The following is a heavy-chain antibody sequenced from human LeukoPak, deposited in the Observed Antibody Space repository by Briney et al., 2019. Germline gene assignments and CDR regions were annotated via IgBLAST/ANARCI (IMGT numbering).Heavy chain of an antibody. Sequence: ASVKVSCKASGYTFTSYYMHWVRQAPGQGLEWMGIINPSGGSTSYAQKFQGRVTITADESTSTAYMELSSLRSEDTAVYYCARFDCSSTSCYIGHWGQGTLVTVSS. V-gene: IGHV1-46*01. D-gene: IGHD2-2*02. CDR2: INPSGGST. CDR3: ARFDCSSTSCYIGH. CDR1: GYTFTSYY. J-gene: IGHJ4*02.